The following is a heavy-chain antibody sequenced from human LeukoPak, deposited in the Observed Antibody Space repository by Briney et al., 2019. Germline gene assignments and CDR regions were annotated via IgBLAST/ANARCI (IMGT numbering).Heavy chain of an antibody. Sequence: PSETLSLTCTVSGGSVSATSHYWAWLRQSPGKPPEWIGSIYHTGSTFYNPSLRSRFLLSVDTSKNQFSLRLTSVTAADTAIYFCAKDRLHRDYFNLWGQGTLLTVSS. CDR2: IYHTGST. CDR1: GGSVSATSHY. J-gene: IGHJ4*02. V-gene: IGHV4-39*01. CDR3: AKDRLHRDYFNL. D-gene: IGHD2-15*01.